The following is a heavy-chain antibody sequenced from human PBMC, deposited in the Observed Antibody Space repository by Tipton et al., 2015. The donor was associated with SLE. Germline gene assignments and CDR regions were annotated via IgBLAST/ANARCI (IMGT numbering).Heavy chain of an antibody. V-gene: IGHV4-61*02. J-gene: IGHJ4*02. D-gene: IGHD1-14*01. CDR2: AYTAGTT. CDR1: GASISGGSDY. CDR3: ARSIYRMQLFDT. Sequence: TLSLTCTVSGASISGGSDYWTWIRQPAGKGLEWIGRAYTAGTTNYNPSLKSRVTISLDKSKNQFSLKLTSVTAADTAVYFCARSIYRMQLFDTWGQGSLVTVSS.